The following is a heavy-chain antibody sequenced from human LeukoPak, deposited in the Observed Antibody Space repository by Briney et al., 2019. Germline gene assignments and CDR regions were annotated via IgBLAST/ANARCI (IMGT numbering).Heavy chain of an antibody. Sequence: KVSCKGSGYSFTSYWIGWVRQMPGKGLEWMAIIYPGDSDTRYSPSFQGQVTISADKSISTAYLQWSSLKASDTAMYYCARQSSYDFWSGYYRYYYGMDVWGQGTTVTVSS. CDR2: IYPGDSDT. CDR3: ARQSSYDFWSGYYRYYYGMDV. J-gene: IGHJ6*02. D-gene: IGHD3-3*01. V-gene: IGHV5-51*01. CDR1: GYSFTSYW.